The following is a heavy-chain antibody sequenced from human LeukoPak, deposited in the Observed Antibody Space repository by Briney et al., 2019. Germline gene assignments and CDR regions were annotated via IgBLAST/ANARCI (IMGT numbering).Heavy chain of an antibody. V-gene: IGHV3-7*01. Sequence: GSLLLYCAASGFPFSRYWMSWVRPAPGNGLEWVANIKQDGSDYYYVDSVKGRFTISRDNAKNSLYLQMNSLRAEDTAVYYCAREQTPVIHYYFDSWGQGTLVTVSS. CDR3: AREQTPVIHYYFDS. J-gene: IGHJ4*02. CDR1: GFPFSRYW. CDR2: IKQDGSDY. D-gene: IGHD3-16*02.